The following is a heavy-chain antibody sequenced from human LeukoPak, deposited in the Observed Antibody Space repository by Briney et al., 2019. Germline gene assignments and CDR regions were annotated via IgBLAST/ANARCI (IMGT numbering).Heavy chain of an antibody. CDR2: ISYDGSNT. D-gene: IGHD3-22*01. Sequence: PGGSLRLSCVASGFTFSTYALHWARQGPGKGLEWVAVISYDGSNTYYADSVMGRFTISRDDSMNTVYLQMKSLRVEDTAVYYCARTRGSGYFDYWGQGTLVTVSS. CDR3: ARTRGSGYFDY. V-gene: IGHV3-30*04. J-gene: IGHJ4*02. CDR1: GFTFSTYA.